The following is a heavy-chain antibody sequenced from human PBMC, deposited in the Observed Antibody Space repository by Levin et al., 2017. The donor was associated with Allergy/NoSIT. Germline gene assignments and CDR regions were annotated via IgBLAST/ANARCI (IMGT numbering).Heavy chain of an antibody. CDR2: ISAYNGNT. Sequence: PVASVKVSCKASGYTFTSYGISWVRQAPGQGLEWMGWISAYNGNTNYAQKLQGRVTMTTDTSTSTAYMELRSLRSDDTAVYYCARDVGYCSGGSCFNWFDPWGQGTLVTVSS. D-gene: IGHD2-15*01. J-gene: IGHJ5*02. CDR3: ARDVGYCSGGSCFNWFDP. CDR1: GYTFTSYG. V-gene: IGHV1-18*01.